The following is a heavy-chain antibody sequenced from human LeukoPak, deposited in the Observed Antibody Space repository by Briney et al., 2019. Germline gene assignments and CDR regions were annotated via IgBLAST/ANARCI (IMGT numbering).Heavy chain of an antibody. Sequence: GSSVTVSCKASGYTFSDYGISWVRHAPGQGLEWMGWISGYNGETNYAQKLQGRVTMATDTSTSTAYMELRSLKSDDTAVYYCGRSREGLYSGSSLDYWGQGTLVTVSS. CDR1: GYTFSDYG. V-gene: IGHV1-18*01. CDR2: ISGYNGET. CDR3: GRSREGLYSGSSLDY. D-gene: IGHD1-26*01. J-gene: IGHJ4*02.